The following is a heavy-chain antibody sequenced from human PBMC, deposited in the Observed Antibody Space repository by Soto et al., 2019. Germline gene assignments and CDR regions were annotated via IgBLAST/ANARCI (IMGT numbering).Heavy chain of an antibody. CDR2: VYYTGST. J-gene: IGHJ4*02. CDR3: ARSVAVPGAHIDY. V-gene: IGHV4-59*01. Sequence: SETLSLTCSVSGGSISGSYWSCIRQSPGKGLEWLGYVYYTGSTNYSPSLRSRVSISVDTSKNEFSLRLSSVTAADTAVYFCARSVAVPGAHIDYWGQGIKVSVSS. CDR1: GGSISGSY. D-gene: IGHD6-13*01.